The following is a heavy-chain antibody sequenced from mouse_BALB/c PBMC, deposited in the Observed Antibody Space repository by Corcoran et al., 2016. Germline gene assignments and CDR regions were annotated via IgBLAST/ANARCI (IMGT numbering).Heavy chain of an antibody. CDR1: GYTITSGYY. Sequence: DVQLQKSGPGLVEPSQSLSLTCSVTGYTITSGYYWNWIRQFPVNKLEWMGYISYDGSNNYNPSLKNRISITRDTSKNQFFLKLNSVTTEDTATYYCATLLRPFDYWGQGTTLTVSS. V-gene: IGHV3-6*02. CDR3: ATLLRPFDY. CDR2: ISYDGSN. J-gene: IGHJ2*01. D-gene: IGHD1-2*01.